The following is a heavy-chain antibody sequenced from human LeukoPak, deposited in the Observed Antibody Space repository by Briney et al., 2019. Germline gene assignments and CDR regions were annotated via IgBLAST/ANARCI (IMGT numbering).Heavy chain of an antibody. J-gene: IGHJ5*02. V-gene: IGHV3-74*01. CDR2: IYVDGRTT. Sequence: GSLRLSCAASGFSFRGYWMSWVRQPPGKGLVWVSRIYVDGRTTNYADSVKGRFTISRDNAKNTVYLEMNSLSVEDTATYYCIRDFRSADLWGQGTLVTVTS. CDR1: GFSFRGYW. CDR3: IRDFRSADL.